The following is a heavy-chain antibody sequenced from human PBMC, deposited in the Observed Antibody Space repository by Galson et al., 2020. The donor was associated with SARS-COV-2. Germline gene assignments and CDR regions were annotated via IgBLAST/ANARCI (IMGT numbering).Heavy chain of an antibody. CDR3: AREDYYYDSSGYYYEHYYYYGMDV. Sequence: ASVKVSCKASGYTFTSYYMHWVRQAPRQGLEWMGIINPSGGSTSYAQKFQGGVTMTRDTSTSTVYMELSSLRSEDTAVYYCAREDYYYDSSGYYYEHYYYYGMDVWGQGTTVTVSS. V-gene: IGHV1-46*03. CDR1: GYTFTSYY. D-gene: IGHD3-22*01. CDR2: INPSGGST. J-gene: IGHJ6*02.